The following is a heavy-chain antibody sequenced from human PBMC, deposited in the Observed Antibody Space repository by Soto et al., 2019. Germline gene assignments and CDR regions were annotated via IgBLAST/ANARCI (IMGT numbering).Heavy chain of an antibody. V-gene: IGHV1-3*01. J-gene: IGHJ5*02. D-gene: IGHD3-22*01. CDR3: ARGYYESSGSGPIDP. CDR1: GYSFTSYS. CDR2: INAGNGDA. Sequence: ASVKVSCKASGYSFTSYSTHWVRQAPGQRLEYMGWINAGNGDAKYSQKFQGRVTITRDTSARTAYMELSSLRSEDTAVYYCARGYYESSGSGPIDPWGQGTLVTVSS.